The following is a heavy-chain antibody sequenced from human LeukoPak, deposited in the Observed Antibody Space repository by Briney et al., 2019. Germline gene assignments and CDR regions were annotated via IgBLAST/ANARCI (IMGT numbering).Heavy chain of an antibody. D-gene: IGHD3-9*01. V-gene: IGHV4-34*01. CDR2: INHSGST. Sequence: NPSETLSLTCAVYGGSFSGYYWSWIRQPPGKGLEWIGEINHSGSTNYNPSLKSRVTISVDTSKNQFSLKLSSVTAADTAVYYCARHGTPSGYLMWNFDYWGQGTLVTVSS. CDR3: ARHGTPSGYLMWNFDY. J-gene: IGHJ4*02. CDR1: GGSFSGYY.